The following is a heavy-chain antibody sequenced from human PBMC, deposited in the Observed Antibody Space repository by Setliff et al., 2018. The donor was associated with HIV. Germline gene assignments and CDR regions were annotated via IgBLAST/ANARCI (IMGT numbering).Heavy chain of an antibody. D-gene: IGHD3-22*01. Sequence: SETLSLTCTVSGGSISSYYWDWIRQAPGKGLEWIGYIYYNGSTKYSPSFKSRVSISVDTSTNQFSLKIDSMTASDTAIYYCARHAAATISSVWYANAAFDVWGQGTGVTVSS. CDR3: ARHAAATISSVWYANAAFDV. V-gene: IGHV4-59*08. CDR2: IYYNGST. CDR1: GGSISSYY. J-gene: IGHJ3*01.